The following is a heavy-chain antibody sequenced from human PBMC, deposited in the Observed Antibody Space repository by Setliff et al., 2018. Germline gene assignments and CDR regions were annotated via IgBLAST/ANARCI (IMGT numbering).Heavy chain of an antibody. CDR2: IITVFGTT. V-gene: IGHV1-69*05. Sequence: GASVKVSCKVSGGTFSKSAFSWVRQAPGQGPEWVGGIITVFGTTDYAQKFQGRVTIMTDESTSTAYMELSSLTSEDTAVYYCAREGVHTWSSTDYHYYMDVWGRGTTVT. CDR1: GGTFSKSA. D-gene: IGHD2-21*01. CDR3: AREGVHTWSSTDYHYYMDV. J-gene: IGHJ6*03.